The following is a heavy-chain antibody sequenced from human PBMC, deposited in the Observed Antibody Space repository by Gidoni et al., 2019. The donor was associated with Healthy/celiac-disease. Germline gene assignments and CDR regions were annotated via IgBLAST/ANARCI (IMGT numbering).Heavy chain of an antibody. CDR2: IIPILGRE. Sequence: QVQLVQSGAALKKPGSSVRFSFKASDGPFSSYAISWVRQAPGQGLEWMGRIIPILGRENDEQNFQGRGTITADKSTSTAYMELSSRRSEDTAVYYCARDRGDGYNYSPFGYWGQGTLVTVSS. V-gene: IGHV1-69*04. J-gene: IGHJ4*02. CDR1: DGPFSSYA. CDR3: ARDRGDGYNYSPFGY. D-gene: IGHD5-12*01.